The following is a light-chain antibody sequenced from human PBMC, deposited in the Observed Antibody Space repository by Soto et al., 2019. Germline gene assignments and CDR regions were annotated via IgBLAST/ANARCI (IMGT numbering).Light chain of an antibody. V-gene: IGKV1-12*01. J-gene: IGKJ5*01. CDR2: EAT. CDR1: QGLKF. CDR3: QQANRFPIT. Sequence: IQLTQSPSSLSAGVGATVTITCRASQGLKFLAWYQQKPGKAPRLLIYEATNLQSGVPPRFSGSGSGTDFTLTISSLQPEDFATYFCQQANRFPITFGQGTRLEIK.